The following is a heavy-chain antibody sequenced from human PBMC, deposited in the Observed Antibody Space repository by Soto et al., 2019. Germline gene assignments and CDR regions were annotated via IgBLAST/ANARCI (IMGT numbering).Heavy chain of an antibody. V-gene: IGHV3-9*01. CDR2: ISWNSGSI. Sequence: EVQLVESGGGLVQPGRSLRLSCAASGFTFDDYAMHWVRQAPGKGLEWVSGISWNSGSIGYADSVKGRFTNSRDNAKNSLYLQMNSLRPEDTALYYCANDDYWGQGTLVTVSS. CDR3: ANDDY. CDR1: GFTFDDYA. J-gene: IGHJ4*02.